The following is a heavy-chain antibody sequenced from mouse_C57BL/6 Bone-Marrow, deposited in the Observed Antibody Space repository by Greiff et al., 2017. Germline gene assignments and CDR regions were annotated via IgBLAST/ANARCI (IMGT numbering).Heavy chain of an antibody. J-gene: IGHJ3*01. CDR3: ARMIGDSSGLAWFAY. CDR2: IDPSDSYT. Sequence: VQLQQPGAELVMPGASVKLSCKASGYTFTSYWMHWVKQRPGQGLEWIGEIDPSDSYTNYNQKFKGKSTLTVDKSSSTAYMQLSSLTSEDSAVYYCARMIGDSSGLAWFAYWGQGTLVTVSA. D-gene: IGHD3-2*02. V-gene: IGHV1-69*01. CDR1: GYTFTSYW.